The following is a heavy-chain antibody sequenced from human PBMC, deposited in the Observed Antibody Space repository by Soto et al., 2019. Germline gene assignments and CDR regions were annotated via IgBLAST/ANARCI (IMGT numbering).Heavy chain of an antibody. Sequence: GGSLRLSCAASGFIFENFGMSWVRQAPGKGLEWISSISGGGFRKYYADSVKGRFTISRDNSKSTVYLELNNLSAEDTAVYHCAKNQGVELVPLATVDWFDPWGQGSVVTVSS. CDR1: GFIFENFG. J-gene: IGHJ5*02. V-gene: IGHV3-23*01. D-gene: IGHD1-26*01. CDR2: ISGGGFRK. CDR3: AKNQGVELVPLATVDWFDP.